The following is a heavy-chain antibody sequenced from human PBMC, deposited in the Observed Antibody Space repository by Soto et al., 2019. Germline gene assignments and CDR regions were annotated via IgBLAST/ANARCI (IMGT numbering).Heavy chain of an antibody. CDR3: ARALVLPPRYYMDV. V-gene: IGHV3-53*04. D-gene: IGHD6-13*01. Sequence: GGSLRLSCAASGFTVSSNYMSWVRQAPGKGLEWVSVIYSGGSTYYADSVKGRFTISRHNSKNTLYLQMNSLRAEDTAVYYCARALVLPPRYYMDVWGKGTTVTVSS. J-gene: IGHJ6*03. CDR2: IYSGGST. CDR1: GFTVSSNY.